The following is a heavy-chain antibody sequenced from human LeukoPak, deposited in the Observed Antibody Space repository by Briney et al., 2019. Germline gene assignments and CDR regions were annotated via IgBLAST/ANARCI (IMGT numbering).Heavy chain of an antibody. D-gene: IGHD3-10*01. Sequence: GGSLRLSCAASGFTFSSYAMSWVRQAPGKGLEWVSAISGSGGSTYYADSVKGRFTISRDNSKNTLYLQMNSLRAEDTAVYYCAKGGAVSSKSITLIRGTRRYYYYMDVWGKGTSVTISS. CDR1: GFTFSSYA. V-gene: IGHV3-23*01. CDR3: AKGGAVSSKSITLIRGTRRYYYYMDV. J-gene: IGHJ6*03. CDR2: ISGSGGST.